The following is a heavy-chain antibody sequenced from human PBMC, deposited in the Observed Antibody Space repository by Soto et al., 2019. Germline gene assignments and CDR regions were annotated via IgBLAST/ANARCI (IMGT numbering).Heavy chain of an antibody. J-gene: IGHJ3*02. Sequence: SETLSLTCTVSGGSISSYYWSWIRQPPGKGLEWIGYIYYSGSTNYNPSLKSRVTISVDTSKNQFSLKLSSVTAADTAVYYCARGDSSSWYDDAFDIWGQGTMVTVSS. D-gene: IGHD6-13*01. CDR3: ARGDSSSWYDDAFDI. CDR2: IYYSGST. V-gene: IGHV4-59*01. CDR1: GGSISSYY.